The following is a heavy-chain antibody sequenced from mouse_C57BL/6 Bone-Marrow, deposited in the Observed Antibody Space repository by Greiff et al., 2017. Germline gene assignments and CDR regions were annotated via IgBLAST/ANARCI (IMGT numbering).Heavy chain of an antibody. CDR2: INPSSGYT. CDR1: GYTFTSYW. J-gene: IGHJ1*03. D-gene: IGHD1-1*01. V-gene: IGHV1-7*01. CDR3: AFITTVVATDNWYFDV. Sequence: QVHVKQSGAELAKPGASVKLSCKASGYTFTSYWMHWVKQRPGQGLEWIGYINPSSGYTKYNQKFKDKATLTADKSSSTAYMQLSSLTYEDSAVYYCAFITTVVATDNWYFDVWGTGTTVTVSS.